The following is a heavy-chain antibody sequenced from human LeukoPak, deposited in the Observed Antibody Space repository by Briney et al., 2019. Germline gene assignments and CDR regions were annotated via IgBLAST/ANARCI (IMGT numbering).Heavy chain of an antibody. V-gene: IGHV3-48*01. CDR1: GFTFSSYG. J-gene: IGHJ6*03. CDR2: ISSSSSTM. CDR3: ARDKYYMDV. Sequence: PGGSLRLSCAASGFTFSSYGMHWVRQAPGKGLEWVSYISSSSSTMYYADSVKGRFTISRHNAKNSLYLQMNSLRAKDTAVYYCARDKYYMDVWGKGTTVTVSS.